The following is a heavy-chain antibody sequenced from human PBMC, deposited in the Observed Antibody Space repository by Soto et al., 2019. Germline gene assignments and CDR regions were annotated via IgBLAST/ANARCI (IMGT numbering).Heavy chain of an antibody. CDR1: GLTFSSYG. V-gene: IGHV3-33*01. CDR2: IWYDGSNK. Sequence: QVQLVESGGGVVQPGRSLRLSCAASGLTFSSYGMHWVRQAPGKGLDWVALIWYDGSNKYYGDSVKGRFTISRDNSKNTLYLQMNSLRGEDTAVYCCARDYGSGMDCWGQGTLVTVSS. D-gene: IGHD3-10*01. J-gene: IGHJ4*02. CDR3: ARDYGSGMDC.